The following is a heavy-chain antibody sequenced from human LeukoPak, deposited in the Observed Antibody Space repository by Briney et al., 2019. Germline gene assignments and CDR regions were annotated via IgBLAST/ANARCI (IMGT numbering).Heavy chain of an antibody. CDR1: GGSVSSGSYY. V-gene: IGHV4-61*01. D-gene: IGHD3-22*01. J-gene: IGHJ3*02. Sequence: SETLSLTCSVSGGSVSSGSYYWSWIRQPPGKGLEWIGYIYYSGSTNYNPSLKSRVTISVDTSKNQFSLKLSSVTAADTAVYHRARRRDSSGFYFPGPSDAFDIWGQGTMVTVSS. CDR2: IYYSGST. CDR3: ARRRDSSGFYFPGPSDAFDI.